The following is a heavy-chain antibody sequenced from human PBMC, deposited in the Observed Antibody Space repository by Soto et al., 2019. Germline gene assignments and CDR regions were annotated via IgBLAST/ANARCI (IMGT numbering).Heavy chain of an antibody. D-gene: IGHD1-20*01. Sequence: QVHLVQSGTEVKKPGSSLRVSCKASGATFNNYPLSWVRQAPGQGLEWLGGIIPVFASPIYARNFQDRVTITADVSTGTPYMEPSGLKSEDTAVYYCATSRGGITGSRLLWGQGTLVTVSS. CDR2: IIPVFASP. CDR3: ATSRGGITGSRLL. V-gene: IGHV1-69*01. J-gene: IGHJ4*02. CDR1: GATFNNYP.